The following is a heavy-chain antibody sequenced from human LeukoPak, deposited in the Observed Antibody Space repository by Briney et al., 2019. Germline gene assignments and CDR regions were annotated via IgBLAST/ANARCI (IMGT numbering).Heavy chain of an antibody. J-gene: IGHJ5*02. D-gene: IGHD1-26*01. CDR2: ISYIGRT. CDR3: ARHVDGTNWFDS. V-gene: IGHV4-39*01. Sequence: SETLSLTCDVSGGFTVSSTSYWGWIRQPPGKGPEWIGSISYIGRTYYNPVLKSRVTISIDTSKNEFSLSLRSVTAADTAVYYCARHVDGTNWFDSWGQGILVTVSS. CDR1: GGFTVSSTSY.